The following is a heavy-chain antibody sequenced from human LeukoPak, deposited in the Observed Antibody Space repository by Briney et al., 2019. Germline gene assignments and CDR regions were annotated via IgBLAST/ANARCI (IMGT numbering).Heavy chain of an antibody. CDR2: ISYDGSSE. Sequence: GRSLRLSCAVSGFTFGNYGMHWVRQAPGKGLEWVALISYDGSSEYYAGSVKGRFTISRDNSKITVYLQMNSLKAEDTAVYYCARWGRTTLDAFDIWGQGTMVTVSS. CDR3: ARWGRTTLDAFDI. D-gene: IGHD1-1*01. V-gene: IGHV3-30*03. CDR1: GFTFGNYG. J-gene: IGHJ3*02.